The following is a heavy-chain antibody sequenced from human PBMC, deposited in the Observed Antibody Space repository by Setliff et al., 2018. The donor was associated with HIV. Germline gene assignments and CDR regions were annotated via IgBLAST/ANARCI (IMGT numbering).Heavy chain of an antibody. CDR2: IIPILGIA. Sequence: RASVKVSCKASRGTFSSYGFNWVRQAPGQGLEWMGGIIPILGIANYAQKFKGRVMITADKSTSTVYMEPRSLRSEDTAVYYCARDHDSSAYTYFDYWGQGTPVTVSS. CDR3: ARDHDSSAYTYFDY. D-gene: IGHD3-22*01. V-gene: IGHV1-69*10. J-gene: IGHJ4*02. CDR1: RGTFSSYG.